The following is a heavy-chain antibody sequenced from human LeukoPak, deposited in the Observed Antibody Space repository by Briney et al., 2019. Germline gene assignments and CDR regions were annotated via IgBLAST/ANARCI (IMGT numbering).Heavy chain of an antibody. CDR2: ISAYNGNT. CDR3: ARERGYYYGSGSYYEYDY. CDR1: GYTFTSYG. J-gene: IGHJ4*02. D-gene: IGHD3-10*01. Sequence: ASVKVSCKASGYTFTSYGISWVRQAPGQGLEWMGWISAYNGNTNYAQKLQGRVTMTTDTSTSTAYMELRSLRSDDTAVYYCARERGYYYGSGSYYEYDYWGQGTLVTVSS. V-gene: IGHV1-18*01.